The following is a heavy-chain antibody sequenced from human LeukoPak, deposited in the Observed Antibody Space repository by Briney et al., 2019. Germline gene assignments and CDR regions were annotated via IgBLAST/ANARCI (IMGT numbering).Heavy chain of an antibody. Sequence: GGSLRLSCAASGFTFSSYGMHWVRQAPGKGLEWVAVIWYDGSNKYYADSVKGRFTISRDNSKNTLYLQMNSLRAEDTAVYYCARDAGGSGGWYYFDYWGQGTLVTVSS. D-gene: IGHD6-19*01. CDR2: IWYDGSNK. V-gene: IGHV3-33*01. CDR3: ARDAGGSGGWYYFDY. CDR1: GFTFSSYG. J-gene: IGHJ4*02.